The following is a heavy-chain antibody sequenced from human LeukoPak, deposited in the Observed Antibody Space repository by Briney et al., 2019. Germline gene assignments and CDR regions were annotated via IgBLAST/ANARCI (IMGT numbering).Heavy chain of an antibody. CDR3: ASGSREW. J-gene: IGHJ4*02. D-gene: IGHD3-10*01. CDR2: IKEDGSEK. V-gene: IGHV3-7*01. CDR1: GFTFSRYW. Sequence: GGSLRLSCAASGFTFSRYWMSWVRQAPGKGLEWLAHIKEDGSEKYYVDSVKGRFTISRDNAKNSLYLQMNSLRAEDTSVYYCASGSREWWGQGTLVTVSS.